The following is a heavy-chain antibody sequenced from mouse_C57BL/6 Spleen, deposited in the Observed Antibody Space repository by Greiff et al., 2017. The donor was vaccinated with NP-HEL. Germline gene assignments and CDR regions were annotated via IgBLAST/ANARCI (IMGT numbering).Heavy chain of an antibody. J-gene: IGHJ2*01. CDR2: ISSGSSTI. CDR3: ARGIYYGNPYYFDY. Sequence: EVHLVESGGGLVKPGGSLKLSCAASGFTFSDYGMHWVRQAPEKGLEWVAYISSGSSTIYYADTVKGRFTISRDNAKNTLFLQMTSLRSEDTAMYYCARGIYYGNPYYFDYWGQGTTLTVSS. D-gene: IGHD2-1*01. V-gene: IGHV5-17*01. CDR1: GFTFSDYG.